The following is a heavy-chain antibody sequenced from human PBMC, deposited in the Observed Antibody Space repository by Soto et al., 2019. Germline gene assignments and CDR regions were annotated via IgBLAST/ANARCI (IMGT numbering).Heavy chain of an antibody. CDR2: IYYSGST. CDR1: GGSISSYY. V-gene: IGHV4-59*01. Sequence: PSETLSLTCTVSGGSISSYYWSWIRQPPGKGLEWIGYIYYSGSTNYNPSLKSRVTISVDTSKNQFSLKLSSVTAADTAVYYCARGRRPYGDYAYFDYWGQGTLVTVSS. CDR3: ARGRRPYGDYAYFDY. J-gene: IGHJ4*02. D-gene: IGHD4-17*01.